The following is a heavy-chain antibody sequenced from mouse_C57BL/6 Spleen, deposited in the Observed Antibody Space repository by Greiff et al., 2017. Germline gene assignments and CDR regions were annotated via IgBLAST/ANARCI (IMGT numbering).Heavy chain of an antibody. CDR1: GYTFTDYY. CDR3: ASGGYGNFYYAMDY. Sequence: EVQLQESGPVLVKPGASVKMSCKASGYTFTDYYMNWVKQSHGKSLEWIGVINPYNGGTSYNQKFKGKATLTVDKSSSTAYMELNSLTSEDSAVYYCASGGYGNFYYAMDYWGQGTSGTVSS. V-gene: IGHV1-19*01. D-gene: IGHD2-10*02. CDR2: INPYNGGT. J-gene: IGHJ4*01.